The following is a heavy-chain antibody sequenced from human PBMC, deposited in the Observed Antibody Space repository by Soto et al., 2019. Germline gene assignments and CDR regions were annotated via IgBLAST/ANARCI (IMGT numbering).Heavy chain of an antibody. V-gene: IGHV3-13*01. CDR2: ISITGDT. J-gene: IGHJ3*01. Sequence: EVQLVESGGGLVQPGDSLRLSCAASGFTFTTYDMHWVRQATGKGLEWVSGISITGDTYYVDSVEGRFIISREDAMNSLYLQIHSLRVGDTALYYCVRDSSGNGAFDLWGQGTMVTVSS. CDR3: VRDSSGNGAFDL. D-gene: IGHD5-12*01. CDR1: GFTFTTYD.